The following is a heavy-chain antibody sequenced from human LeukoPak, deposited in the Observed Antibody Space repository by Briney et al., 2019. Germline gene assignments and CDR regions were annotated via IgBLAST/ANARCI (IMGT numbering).Heavy chain of an antibody. CDR2: IKQDGSEK. J-gene: IGHJ4*02. CDR1: GFTFRSYW. V-gene: IGHV3-7*03. Sequence: GGSLRLSCAASGFTFRSYWMRWVRQAPGKGLEWVANIKQDGSEKNYVDSVKGRFTISRDNAKNSLYLQMDSLRAEDTAVYYCASGLELDYWGQGTLVTVSS. CDR3: ASGLELDY.